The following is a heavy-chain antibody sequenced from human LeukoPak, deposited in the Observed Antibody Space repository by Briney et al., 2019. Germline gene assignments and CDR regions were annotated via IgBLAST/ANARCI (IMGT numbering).Heavy chain of an antibody. CDR2: INHSGST. CDR3: ARGIPPRYCSGGSCYSKHYYYYYYMDV. V-gene: IGHV4-34*01. J-gene: IGHJ6*03. D-gene: IGHD2-15*01. Sequence: SETLSLTCAVYGGSFSGYYWSWIRQPPGKGLEWIGEINHSGSTNYNPSLKSRVTISVDTSKNQFSLKLSSVTAADTAVYYCARGIPPRYCSGGSCYSKHYYYYYYMDVGGKGTTVTVSS. CDR1: GGSFSGYY.